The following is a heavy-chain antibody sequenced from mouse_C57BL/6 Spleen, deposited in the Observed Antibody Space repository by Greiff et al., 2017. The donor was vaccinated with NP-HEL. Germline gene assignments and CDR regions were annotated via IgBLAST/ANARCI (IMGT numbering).Heavy chain of an antibody. D-gene: IGHD1-1*01. CDR1: GYSFTDYN. J-gene: IGHJ1*03. V-gene: IGHV1-39*01. CDR3: ARSPSYYGSSYGYFDV. CDR2: INPNYGTN. Sequence: EVQGVESGPELVKPGDSVKISCKASGYSFTDYNMNWVKQSNGKSLEWIGVINPNYGTNSYNQKFKGKATLTVDQSSSTAYMQLNSLTSEDSAVYYCARSPSYYGSSYGYFDVWGTGTTVTVSS.